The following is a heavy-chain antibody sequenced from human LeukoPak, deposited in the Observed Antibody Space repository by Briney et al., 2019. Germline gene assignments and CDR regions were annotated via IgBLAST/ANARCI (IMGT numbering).Heavy chain of an antibody. D-gene: IGHD3-10*01. Sequence: SETLSLTCAIYGVSFSADYWSWIRQPPGKGLEWIGGIDHGGSPIYNPSLKSRVTISIDTSKNQLSLKLNSVTAADTAVYYCARHGGRSFHIWGQGTMVTVSS. CDR1: GVSFSADY. CDR3: ARHGGRSFHI. V-gene: IGHV4-34*01. CDR2: IDHGGSP. J-gene: IGHJ3*02.